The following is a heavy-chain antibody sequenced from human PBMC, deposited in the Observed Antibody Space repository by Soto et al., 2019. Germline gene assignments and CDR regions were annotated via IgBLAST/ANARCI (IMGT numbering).Heavy chain of an antibody. V-gene: IGHV3-74*01. D-gene: IGHD5-18*01. J-gene: IGHJ4*02. CDR1: GFSFSNYW. CDR3: AKREGNTYGLFH. CDR2: IKTDGSST. Sequence: EVQLVESGGGLVQPGGSLRLSCAASGFSFSNYWIHWVRQAPGKGLVWVSRIKTDGSSTDYAASVKGRFTISRDNANNTLYLQMNSLTAEDTAVYYCAKREGNTYGLFHWDQGTLVTVSS.